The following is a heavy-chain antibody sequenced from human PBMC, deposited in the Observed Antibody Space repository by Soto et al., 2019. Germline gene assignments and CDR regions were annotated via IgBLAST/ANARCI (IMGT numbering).Heavy chain of an antibody. CDR1: GYTFLKYG. D-gene: IGHD3-9*01. J-gene: IGHJ4*02. CDR2: IQTDNDHA. Sequence: ASVKVSCKASGYTFLKYGINWVRQAPGQGFEWMGGIQTDNDHASFAQKFEGRVTMTTDTSTRTVYMELRDLSSDDTAVYYCAKDLGSGYRFDYWGQGTPVTVSS. V-gene: IGHV1-18*01. CDR3: AKDLGSGYRFDY.